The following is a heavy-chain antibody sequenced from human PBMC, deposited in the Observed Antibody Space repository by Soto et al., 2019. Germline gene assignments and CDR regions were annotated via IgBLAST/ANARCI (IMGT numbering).Heavy chain of an antibody. CDR2: ISYHGSNK. CDR1: GFTFTSYG. D-gene: IGHD1-1*01. J-gene: IGHJ4*02. CDR3: AKEMNDLDY. Sequence: GGSLRLSCAASGFTFTSYGMHWVRQAPGKGLEWVAGISYHGSNKYYADSVKGRFTISRDNSKNTLYLQMNSLRAEDTAVYFCAKEMNDLDYWGQGTLVTVSS. V-gene: IGHV3-30*18.